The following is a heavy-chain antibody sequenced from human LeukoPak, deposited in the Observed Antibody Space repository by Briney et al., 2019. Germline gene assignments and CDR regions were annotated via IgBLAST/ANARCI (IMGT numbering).Heavy chain of an antibody. V-gene: IGHV3-7*01. CDR3: ARERVYYDSSGYYYQDYFDY. J-gene: IGHJ4*02. CDR1: GFTFSSYW. D-gene: IGHD3-22*01. CDR2: IKQDGSEM. Sequence: GGSLRLSCAASGFTFSSYWMSWVRQAPGKGLEWVANIKQDGSEMYYVDSVKGRFTISRDNAKNSLYLQMNSLRAEDTAVYYCARERVYYDSSGYYYQDYFDYWGQGTLVTVSS.